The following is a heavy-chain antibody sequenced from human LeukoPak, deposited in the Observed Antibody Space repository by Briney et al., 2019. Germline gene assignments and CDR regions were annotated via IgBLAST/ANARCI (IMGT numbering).Heavy chain of an antibody. CDR3: ARESPAWYAGQQLAREGYYMDV. D-gene: IGHD6-13*01. CDR2: INPNSGGT. V-gene: IGHV1-2*02. Sequence: ASVKVSCKASGYTFTGYYMHWVRQAPGQGLEWMGWINPNSGGTNYAQKFQGRVTMTRDTCISTAYMELSRLRSDDTAVYYCARESPAWYAGQQLAREGYYMDVWGKGTTVTVSS. J-gene: IGHJ6*03. CDR1: GYTFTGYY.